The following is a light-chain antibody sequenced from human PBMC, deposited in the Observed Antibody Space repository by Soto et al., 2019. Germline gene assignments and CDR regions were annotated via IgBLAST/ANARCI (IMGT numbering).Light chain of an antibody. CDR3: QQYNSYSWT. CDR2: DAS. CDR1: QTITRG. Sequence: DIQITQSPSTLSASVGDRVTITCRASQTITRGMAWYQQKPGKAPKLLIYDASTLESGVPSRFSGSRSGTEFTLTISSLQPDDFAAYYCQQYNSYSWTFGQGTKVEIK. J-gene: IGKJ1*01. V-gene: IGKV1-5*01.